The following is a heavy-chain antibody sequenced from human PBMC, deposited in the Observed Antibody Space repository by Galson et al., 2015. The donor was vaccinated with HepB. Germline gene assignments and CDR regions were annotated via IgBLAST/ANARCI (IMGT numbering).Heavy chain of an antibody. V-gene: IGHV3-48*02. CDR1: GFMFSSYS. CDR2: ISSSGSIH. J-gene: IGHJ4*02. CDR3: ARDSPRLRLDY. Sequence: SLRLSCAASGFMFSSYSMNWLRQAPGQGLEWISYISSSGSIHFYAESVKGRFTVSRDNAKNSLFLQMNSLRDEHTAVYYCARDSPRLRLDYWGQGTLVTVSS.